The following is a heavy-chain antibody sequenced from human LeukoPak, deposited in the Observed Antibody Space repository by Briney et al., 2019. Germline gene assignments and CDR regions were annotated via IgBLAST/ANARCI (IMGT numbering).Heavy chain of an antibody. V-gene: IGHV3-23*01. CDR2: IRDSGAYG. J-gene: IGHJ4*02. CDR1: GFTFSNYA. Sequence: GGSLRLSCAASGFTFSNYAMGWVRQAPGKGLEWVSTIRDSGAYGFYADSVKGRFTISRDNVQNTLYLQMNSLRAEDTAVYYCARDVAGAGSYWGQGIMVTVSS. CDR3: ARDVAGAGSY. D-gene: IGHD3-10*01.